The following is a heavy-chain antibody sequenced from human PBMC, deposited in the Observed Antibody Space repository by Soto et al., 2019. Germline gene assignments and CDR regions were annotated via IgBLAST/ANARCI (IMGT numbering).Heavy chain of an antibody. V-gene: IGHV5-51*01. J-gene: IGHJ4*02. D-gene: IGHD5-18*01. CDR3: ARREDNAMAPFDY. CDR2: IHPGDSDS. Sequence: PGESLKISCKGSGYRFTSYWIGWVRQTPGKGLEWMGIIHPGDSDSRYSPSFQGQVTISADKSISTAYLQWTSLKASDTAIYYCARREDNAMAPFDYWGQGTLVTVSS. CDR1: GYRFTSYW.